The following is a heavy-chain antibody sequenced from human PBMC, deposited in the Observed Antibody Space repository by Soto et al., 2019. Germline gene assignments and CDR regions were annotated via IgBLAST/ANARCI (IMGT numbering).Heavy chain of an antibody. J-gene: IGHJ6*03. CDR3: ARGGIFGVVIINYYYYYMDV. CDR2: ISSSSSYI. D-gene: IGHD3-3*01. Sequence: EVQLVESGGGLVKPGGSLRLSCAASGFTFSSYSMNWVRQAPGKGLEWVSSISSSSSYIYYADSVKGRFTISRDNAKNSLYRQMNSLRAEDTAVYYCARGGIFGVVIINYYYYYMDVWGKGTTVTVSS. CDR1: GFTFSSYS. V-gene: IGHV3-21*01.